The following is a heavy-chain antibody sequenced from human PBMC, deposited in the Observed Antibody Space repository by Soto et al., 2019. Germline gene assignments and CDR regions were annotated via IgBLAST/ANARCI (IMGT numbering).Heavy chain of an antibody. J-gene: IGHJ4*02. CDR3: ARAVLSYCSGGSCPRIRPFDY. CDR1: GFTFSSYS. Sequence: EVQLVESGGGLVKPGGSLRLSCAASGFTFSSYSMNWVRQAPGKGLEWVSSNSSSSSYIYYADSVKGRFTISRDNAKNSLYLQMNSLRAEDTAVYYCARAVLSYCSGGSCPRIRPFDYWGQGTLVTVSS. D-gene: IGHD2-15*01. V-gene: IGHV3-21*01. CDR2: NSSSSSYI.